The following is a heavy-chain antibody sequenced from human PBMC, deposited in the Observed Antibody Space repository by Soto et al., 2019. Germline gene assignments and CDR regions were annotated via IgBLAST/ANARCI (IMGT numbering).Heavy chain of an antibody. D-gene: IGHD3-22*01. J-gene: IGHJ3*02. CDR2: IIPIFGTA. CDR1: GGTFSSYA. CDR3: ARGYLYYDSSGYHAFDI. Sequence: SVKVSCKASGGTFSSYAISWVRQAPGQGLEWMGGIIPIFGTANYAQKFQGRVTITADESTSTAYMELSSLRSEDTAVYYCARGYLYYDSSGYHAFDIWGQGTMVTVS. V-gene: IGHV1-69*13.